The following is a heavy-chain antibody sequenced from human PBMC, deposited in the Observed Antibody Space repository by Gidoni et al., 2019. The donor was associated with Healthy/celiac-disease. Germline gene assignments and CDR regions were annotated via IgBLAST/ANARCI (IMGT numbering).Heavy chain of an antibody. Sequence: QVQLQQWGAGLLKPPETLSLTCAVYGGSFSGYYWSWIRQPPGKGMEWIGEINHSGTTNYNPSLKSRVTISVDTSKNQFSLKLSSVTAADTAVYYCARGLLWFGGSRSVAFDYWGQGTLVTVSS. CDR1: GGSFSGYY. V-gene: IGHV4-34*01. D-gene: IGHD3-10*01. CDR3: ARGLLWFGGSRSVAFDY. J-gene: IGHJ4*02. CDR2: INHSGTT.